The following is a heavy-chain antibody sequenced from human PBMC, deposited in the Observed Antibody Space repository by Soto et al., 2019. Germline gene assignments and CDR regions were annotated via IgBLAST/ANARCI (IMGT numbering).Heavy chain of an antibody. CDR3: ARVAMVRGVITFLHSYDGM. CDR2: IIPIFGTA. V-gene: IGHV1-69*06. Sequence: RQAPRQALEWMGGIIPIFGTANYAQKFQGRVTITADKSTSTAYMELSSLRSEDTAVYYCARVAMVRGVITFLHSYDGM. D-gene: IGHD3-10*01. J-gene: IGHJ6*01.